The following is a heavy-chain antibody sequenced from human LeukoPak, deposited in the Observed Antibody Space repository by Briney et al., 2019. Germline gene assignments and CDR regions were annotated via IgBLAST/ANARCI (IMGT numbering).Heavy chain of an antibody. CDR1: GFTFSNAW. V-gene: IGHV3-15*01. J-gene: IGHJ4*02. Sequence: PGGSLRLSCAASGFTFSNAWMSWVRQAPGKGLEWVGRIKSKTDGGTTDYAAPAKGRFTISRDDSKNTLYLQMNSLKTEDTAVYYCTTMEYYYGSGSYSLIDYWGQGTLVTVSS. CDR3: TTMEYYYGSGSYSLIDY. D-gene: IGHD3-10*01. CDR2: IKSKTDGGTT.